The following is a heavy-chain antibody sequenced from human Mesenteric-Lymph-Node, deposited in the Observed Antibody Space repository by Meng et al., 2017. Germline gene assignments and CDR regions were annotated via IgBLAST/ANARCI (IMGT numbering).Heavy chain of an antibody. Sequence: SVKVSCKASGYTFTSYGISWVRQAPGQGLEWMGWISAYNGNTNYAQKLQGRVTMTTDTSTSTAYMELRSLRSDDTAVYYCARDDLDRYCSSTSCYTYYYYGMDVWGQGTTVTVSS. CDR1: GYTFTSYG. CDR2: ISAYNGNT. V-gene: IGHV1-18*01. J-gene: IGHJ6*02. CDR3: ARDDLDRYCSSTSCYTYYYYGMDV. D-gene: IGHD2-2*02.